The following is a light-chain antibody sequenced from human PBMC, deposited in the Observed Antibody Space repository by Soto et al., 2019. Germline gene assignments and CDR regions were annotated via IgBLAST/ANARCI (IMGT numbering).Light chain of an antibody. CDR1: SSDVGSYNL. CDR3: CSYAGSSFYV. V-gene: IGLV2-23*01. J-gene: IGLJ1*01. CDR2: EGS. Sequence: QSALSQPASVSGSPGQSITISCTGTSSDVGSYNLVSWYQQLPGKAPKLMIYEGSERPSGVSNRFSGSKSGNTASLTISGLQAEDEADYYCCSYAGSSFYVFGTGTKVTVL.